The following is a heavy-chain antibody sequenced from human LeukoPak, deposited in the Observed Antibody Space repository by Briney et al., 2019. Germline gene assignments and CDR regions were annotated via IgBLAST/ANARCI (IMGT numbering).Heavy chain of an antibody. CDR1: GFTFSSYT. V-gene: IGHV3-72*01. Sequence: GGSLRLSCAASGFTFSSYTMHWVRQAPGKGLELVARIKNKAKSYTTHYAESVRGRFTISRDDSKNSLYLQMNSLKTADTAVYYCVDLGSTVGYWGQGTLVTVSS. CDR3: VDLGSTVGY. D-gene: IGHD4-23*01. J-gene: IGHJ4*02. CDR2: IKNKAKSYTT.